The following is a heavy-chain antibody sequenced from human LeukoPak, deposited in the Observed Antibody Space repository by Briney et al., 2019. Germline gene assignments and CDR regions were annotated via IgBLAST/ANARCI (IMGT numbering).Heavy chain of an antibody. J-gene: IGHJ6*03. V-gene: IGHV3-53*01. CDR1: TFTFSSYA. Sequence: GGSLRLSCTASTFTFSSYAINWVRQAPGKGLEWVSVIYSGGNTYHADSVKGRFTISRDNSKNTLYLQMSSLRAEDTAVYYCARAVLTGTTGADYYYMDVWGKGTTVTVSS. D-gene: IGHD1-20*01. CDR2: IYSGGNT. CDR3: ARAVLTGTTGADYYYMDV.